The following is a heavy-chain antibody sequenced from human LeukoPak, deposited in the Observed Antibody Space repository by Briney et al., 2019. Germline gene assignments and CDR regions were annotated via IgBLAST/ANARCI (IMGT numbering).Heavy chain of an antibody. V-gene: IGHV4-59*01. CDR3: ARGPSRNWFDP. CDR2: VYYSGST. J-gene: IGHJ5*02. D-gene: IGHD2-2*01. CDR1: GGSIRSYY. Sequence: SETLSLTCTVSGGSIRSYYWSWIRQPPGKGLEWIGYVYYSGSTNYNPSLRSRVTVSVDTSKNQFSLKLSSVTTTDTAIYYCARGPSRNWFDPWGQGTLVTVSS.